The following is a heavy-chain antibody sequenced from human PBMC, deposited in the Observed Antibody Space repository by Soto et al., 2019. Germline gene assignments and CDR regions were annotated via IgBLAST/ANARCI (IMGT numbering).Heavy chain of an antibody. Sequence: SETLSLTGGVSGGSLSGATYSWNWIRQPPGKGLEWIGYIFPIGTTYYNPSLKSRVTISIDVSKNQFSLRLRSLTAADTAVYYGARSREFDYLSQGTLVTVSS. V-gene: IGHV4-30-2*01. J-gene: IGHJ4*02. CDR1: GGSLSGATYS. CDR3: ARSREFDY. CDR2: IFPIGTT.